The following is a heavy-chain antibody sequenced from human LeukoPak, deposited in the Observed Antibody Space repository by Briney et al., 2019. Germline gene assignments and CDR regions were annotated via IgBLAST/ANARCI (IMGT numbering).Heavy chain of an antibody. D-gene: IGHD6-6*01. J-gene: IGHJ4*02. CDR3: ARDWGLAARPDY. CDR1: GFTFSSYE. Sequence: PGGSLRLSCAASGFTFSSYEMNWVRQAPGKGLEWVSYISTSGSAKYYADSVKGRFTISRDNAKNSLYLQMNSLRDEDTAVYYCARDWGLAARPDYWGQGTLVTVSS. CDR2: ISTSGSAK. V-gene: IGHV3-48*03.